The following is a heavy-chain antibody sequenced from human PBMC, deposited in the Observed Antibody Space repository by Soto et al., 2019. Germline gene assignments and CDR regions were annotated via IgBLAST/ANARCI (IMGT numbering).Heavy chain of an antibody. CDR1: GGSISRHAYY. D-gene: IGHD2-2*01. Sequence: PSETLSLTCTVSGGSISRHAYYWSWIRQHPGEGLEWIGYIYYGGSTYYNPSLESRVTLSVDTSKNQFSLKLSSVTAADTAVYYCARGSRGGYCSSTSCCCDAFDIWGQGTMVT. CDR3: ARGSRGGYCSSTSCCCDAFDI. J-gene: IGHJ3*02. CDR2: IYYGGST. V-gene: IGHV4-31*03.